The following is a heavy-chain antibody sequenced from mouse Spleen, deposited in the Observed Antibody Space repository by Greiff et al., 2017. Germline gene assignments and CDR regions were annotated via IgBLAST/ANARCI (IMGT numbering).Heavy chain of an antibody. D-gene: IGHD3-1*01. CDR1: GFTFSNYW. J-gene: IGHJ2*01. Sequence: EVQGVESGGGLVQPGGSMKLSCVASGFTFSNYWMNWVRQSPEKGLEWVAQIRLKSDNYATHYAESVKGRFTISRDDSKSSVYLQMNNLRAEDTGIYYCTGSFYFDYWGQGTTLTVSS. CDR2: IRLKSDNYAT. V-gene: IGHV6-3*01. CDR3: TGSFYFDY.